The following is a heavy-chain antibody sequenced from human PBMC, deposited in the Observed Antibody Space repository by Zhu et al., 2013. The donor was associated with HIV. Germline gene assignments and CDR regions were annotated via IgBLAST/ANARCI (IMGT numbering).Heavy chain of an antibody. CDR2: IIPIFGTA. V-gene: IGHV1-69*01. CDR3: ARGELHHGKYYDILTGYYSY. Sequence: APGQGLEWMGGIIPIFGTANYAQKFQGRVTITADESTSTAYMELSSLRSEDTAVYYCARGELHHGKYYDILTGYYSYWGQGTLVTVSS. D-gene: IGHD3-9*01. J-gene: IGHJ4*02.